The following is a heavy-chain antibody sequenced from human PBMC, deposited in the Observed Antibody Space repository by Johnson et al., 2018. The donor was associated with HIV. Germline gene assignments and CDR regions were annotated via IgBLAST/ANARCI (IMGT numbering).Heavy chain of an antibody. CDR2: INWSGASA. D-gene: IGHD4-17*01. Sequence: QVQLVESGGGVVQPGRSLRLSCAASGFTFSTYAMHWVRQAPGKGLEWVSGINWSGASAGYADSVKGRFTISRDNSKNTLYLQMNSLRAEDTAVYYCARDVTKDAFDIWGQGTMVTVSS. V-gene: IGHV3-NL1*01. CDR1: GFTFSTYA. CDR3: ARDVTKDAFDI. J-gene: IGHJ3*02.